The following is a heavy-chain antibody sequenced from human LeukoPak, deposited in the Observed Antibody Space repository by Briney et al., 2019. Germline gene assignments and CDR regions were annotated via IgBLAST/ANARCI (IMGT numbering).Heavy chain of an antibody. CDR2: INPNSGDT. CDR3: ARAGGSGWYTY. D-gene: IGHD6-19*01. V-gene: IGHV1-2*02. CDR1: GYTFTGYY. J-gene: IGHJ4*02. Sequence: GASVKVSCKASGYTFTGYYMHWVRQAPGQGLEWMGWINPNSGDTNYAQKFQGRVTMTRDTSISTAYMELSRLRSDDTAVYYCARAGGSGWYTYWGQGTLVTVSS.